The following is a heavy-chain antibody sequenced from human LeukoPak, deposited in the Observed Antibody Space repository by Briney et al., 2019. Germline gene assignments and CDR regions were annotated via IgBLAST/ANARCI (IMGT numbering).Heavy chain of an antibody. Sequence: ASVKVSCKASGYTFTSYYIHWVRQAPGQGLEWMGVINPNSGNTHYAQKFQGRVTLTRDTSTTTVYMELSSLRSEDTAVHHCARGRVLGDDYRSHFDYWGQGTLVTVSS. J-gene: IGHJ4*02. D-gene: IGHD5-24*01. CDR1: GYTFTSYY. CDR2: INPNSGNT. CDR3: ARGRVLGDDYRSHFDY. V-gene: IGHV1-46*01.